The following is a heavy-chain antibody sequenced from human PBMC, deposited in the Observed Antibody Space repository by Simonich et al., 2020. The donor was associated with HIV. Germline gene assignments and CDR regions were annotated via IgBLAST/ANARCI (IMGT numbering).Heavy chain of an antibody. V-gene: IGHV4-34*01. Sequence: QVQLQQWGAGLLKPSETLSLTCAVYGGSFSSYYWSWIRQPPGKGLEWIGEIYHSVTTNYNPSRKSRVTISVDTSKNQFSLKLSSVTAADTAVYYCARHHELGMGWFDPWGQGTLVTVSS. CDR2: IYHSVTT. J-gene: IGHJ5*02. CDR3: ARHHELGMGWFDP. D-gene: IGHD7-27*01. CDR1: GGSFSSYY.